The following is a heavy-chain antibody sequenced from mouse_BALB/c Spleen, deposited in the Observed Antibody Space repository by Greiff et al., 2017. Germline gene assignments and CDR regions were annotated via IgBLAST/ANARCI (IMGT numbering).Heavy chain of an antibody. CDR1: GFSLTSYG. CDR2: IWAGGST. D-gene: IGHD2-14*01. J-gene: IGHJ2*01. Sequence: VQRVESGPGLVAPSQSLSITCTVSGFSLTSYGVHWVRQPPGKGLEWLGVIWAGGSTNYNSALMSRLSISKDNSKSQVFLKMNSLQTDDTAMYYCARVRYDGVDYWGQGTTLTVSS. V-gene: IGHV2-9*02. CDR3: ARVRYDGVDY.